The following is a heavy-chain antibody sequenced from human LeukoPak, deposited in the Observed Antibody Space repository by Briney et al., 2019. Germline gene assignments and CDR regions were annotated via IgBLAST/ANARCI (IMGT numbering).Heavy chain of an antibody. J-gene: IGHJ4*02. CDR1: GFTFSSYS. Sequence: GGSLRLSCAASGFTFSSYSMNWVRQAPGKGLEWVSYISSSSSTIYYADSVKGRFTISRDNAKNSLYLQMNSLRAEDTAVYYCATIAVAGTYWGQGTLVTVSS. V-gene: IGHV3-48*04. CDR3: ATIAVAGTY. D-gene: IGHD6-19*01. CDR2: ISSSSSTI.